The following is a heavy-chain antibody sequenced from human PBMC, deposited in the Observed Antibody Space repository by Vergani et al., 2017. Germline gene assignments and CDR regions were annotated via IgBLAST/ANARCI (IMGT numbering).Heavy chain of an antibody. V-gene: IGHV3-23*01. CDR1: GFTFSSYA. D-gene: IGHD6-13*01. CDR2: ISGSGGST. J-gene: IGHJ4*02. Sequence: EVQLLESGGGLVQPGGSLRLSCAASGFTFSSYAMSWVRQAPGKGLEWVSAISGSGGSTYYADSVKGRFTVSRDNSKNTLYLQMNSLRTEDTAVYYCAKFPLPYRAGMAAAGTTHWGQGTLVTVSS. CDR3: AKFPLPYRAGMAAAGTTH.